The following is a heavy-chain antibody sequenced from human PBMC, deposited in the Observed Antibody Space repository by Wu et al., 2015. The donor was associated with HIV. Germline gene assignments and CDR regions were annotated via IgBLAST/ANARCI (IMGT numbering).Heavy chain of an antibody. Sequence: QVLLMQSGAEVKKPGSSVKVSCKASGGTFSSYAISWVRQAPGQGLEWMGRIIPIFGTANYAQKFQGRVTITADESTSTAYMELSSLRSEDTAVYYCAREVGDCSSTSCYPRDYYYYYGMDVWGQGTTVTVSS. CDR3: AREVGDCSSTSCYPRDYYYYYGMDV. CDR2: IIPIFGTA. D-gene: IGHD2-2*01. J-gene: IGHJ6*02. V-gene: IGHV1-69*13. CDR1: GGTFSSYA.